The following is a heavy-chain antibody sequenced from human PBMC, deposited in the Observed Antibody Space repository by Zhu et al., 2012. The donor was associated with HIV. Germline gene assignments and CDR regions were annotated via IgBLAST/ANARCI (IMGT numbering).Heavy chain of an antibody. CDR3: ARLLRGAYQYYYLDV. V-gene: IGHV4-59*01. J-gene: IGHJ6*03. Sequence: QVQLQESGPRLVKPSETLSLTCTVSGDSITNYYWSWIRQPPGKGLEWIGYIFYSGDTDYNPSLKSRVTMSVDTSKNQFSLKLTSVTAADTAVYYCARLLRGAYQYYYLDVWAKGTKVAVSS. CDR1: GDSITNYY. CDR2: IFYSGDT. D-gene: IGHD3-10*01.